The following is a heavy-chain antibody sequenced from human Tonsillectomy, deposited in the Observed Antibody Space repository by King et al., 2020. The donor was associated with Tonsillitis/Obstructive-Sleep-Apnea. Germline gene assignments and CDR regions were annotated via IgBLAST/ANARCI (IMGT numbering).Heavy chain of an antibody. CDR2: IYYSGST. CDR1: GGSISSYY. J-gene: IGHJ4*02. D-gene: IGHD3-3*01. V-gene: IGHV4-59*08. CDR3: ARHAYYDFWSGYYTVVPYFDY. Sequence: VQLQESGPGLVKPSETLSLTCTVSGGSISSYYWSWNRQPPGKGLEWIGYIYYSGSTNYNPSLKSRVTISVDTSKNQFSLKLSSVTAADTAVYYCARHAYYDFWSGYYTVVPYFDYWGQGTLVTVSS.